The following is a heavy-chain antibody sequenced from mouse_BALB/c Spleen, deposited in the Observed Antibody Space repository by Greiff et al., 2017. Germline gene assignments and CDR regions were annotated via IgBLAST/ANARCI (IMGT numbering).Heavy chain of an antibody. D-gene: IGHD1-1*01. CDR2: IYPGNVNT. V-gene: IGHV1S56*01. CDR3: ARGDYYGFDY. J-gene: IGHJ2*01. CDR1: GYTFTSYY. Sequence: VQLQQSGPELVKPGASVRISCKASGYTFTSYYIHWVKQRPGQGLEWIGWIYPGNVNTKYNEKFKGKATLTADKSSSTAYMQLSSLTSEDSAVYFCARGDYYGFDYWGQGTTLTVSS.